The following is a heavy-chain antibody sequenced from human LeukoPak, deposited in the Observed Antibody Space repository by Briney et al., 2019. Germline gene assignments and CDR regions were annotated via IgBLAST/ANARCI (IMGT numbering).Heavy chain of an antibody. V-gene: IGHV3-9*01. CDR3: AKTIGSGGSCCSD. CDR1: GFTFDDYA. Sequence: GGSLRLSCAASGFTFDDYAMHWVRQAPGRGLEWVSGISWNSGSIGYADSVKGRFTISRDNAKNSLYLQMNSLRAEDTALYYCAKTIGSGGSCCSDWGQGTLVTVSS. CDR2: ISWNSGSI. J-gene: IGHJ4*02. D-gene: IGHD2-15*01.